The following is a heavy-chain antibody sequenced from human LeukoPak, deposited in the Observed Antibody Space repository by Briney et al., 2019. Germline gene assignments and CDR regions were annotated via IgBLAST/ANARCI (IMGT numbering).Heavy chain of an antibody. CDR2: ISYDGSNK. D-gene: IGHD5-18*01. V-gene: IGHV3-30*18. CDR1: GFTFSSYG. CDR3: AKGEWIQLWFGFDY. Sequence: GGSLRLSCAASGFTFSSYGMHWVRQAPGKGLEWVAVISYDGSNKYCADSVKGRFTISRDNSKNTLYLQMNSLRAEDTAVYYCAKGEWIQLWFGFDYWGQGTLVTVSS. J-gene: IGHJ4*02.